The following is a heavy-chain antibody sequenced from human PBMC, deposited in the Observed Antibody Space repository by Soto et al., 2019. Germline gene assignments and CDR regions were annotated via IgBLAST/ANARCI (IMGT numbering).Heavy chain of an antibody. CDR3: TRGGSIAAAGSYYYYGMDV. CDR2: IRSKANSYAT. Sequence: GGSLRLSCAASGFTFSGSAMHWVRQASGKGLEWVGRIRSKANSYATAYAASVKGRFTISRDDSKNTAYLQMNSLKTEDTAVYYCTRGGSIAAAGSYYYYGMDVWGQGATVTVSS. D-gene: IGHD6-13*01. CDR1: GFTFSGSA. J-gene: IGHJ6*02. V-gene: IGHV3-73*01.